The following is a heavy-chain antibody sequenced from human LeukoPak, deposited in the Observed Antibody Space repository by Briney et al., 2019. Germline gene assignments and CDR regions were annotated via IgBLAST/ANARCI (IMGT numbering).Heavy chain of an antibody. V-gene: IGHV4-59*01. Sequence: SETLSLTCTVSGGSISSYYWSWIRQPPGKGLEWIGYIYYSGSTNYNPSLKSRVTISVDTSKNQFSLKLSSVTAADTAVHYCARDCSSTSCYDYWGQGTLVTVSS. CDR2: IYYSGST. J-gene: IGHJ4*02. CDR3: ARDCSSTSCYDY. D-gene: IGHD2-2*01. CDR1: GGSISSYY.